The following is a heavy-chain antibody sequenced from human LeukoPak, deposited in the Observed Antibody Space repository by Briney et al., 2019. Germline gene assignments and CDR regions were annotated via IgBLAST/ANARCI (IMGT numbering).Heavy chain of an antibody. CDR3: AGDALTLDCSSTSCRPFDP. Sequence: SETLSLTCTVSGGSISSYYWSWIRQPAGKGLEWIGRIYTSGSTNYNPSLKSRVTMSVDTSKNQFSLKLSSVTAADTAVYHCAGDALTLDCSSTSCRPFDPWGQGTLVTVSS. CDR2: IYTSGST. CDR1: GGSISSYY. D-gene: IGHD2-2*01. V-gene: IGHV4-4*07. J-gene: IGHJ5*02.